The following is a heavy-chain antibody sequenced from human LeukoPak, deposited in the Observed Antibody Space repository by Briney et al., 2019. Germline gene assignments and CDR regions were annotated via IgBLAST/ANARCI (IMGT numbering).Heavy chain of an antibody. CDR1: GFTFSDYG. CDR3: ARGSSVGAYYFDY. Sequence: GRALRLSCAASGFTFSDYGMHWVHQAPGKGLEWVAVIWNDGSNKYYAHSVTGRFTISKDNSKNTLYLQMNTLRAQGTAVCYCARGSSVGAYYFDYWGQGTLVTVSS. V-gene: IGHV3-33*01. D-gene: IGHD1-26*01. CDR2: IWNDGSNK. J-gene: IGHJ4*02.